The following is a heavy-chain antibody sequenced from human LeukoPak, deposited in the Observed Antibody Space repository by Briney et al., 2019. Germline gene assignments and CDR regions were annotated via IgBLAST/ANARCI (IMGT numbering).Heavy chain of an antibody. V-gene: IGHV1-46*01. CDR3: ARDGPNYYGSGGDWFDP. Sequence: ASVKVSCKASGDTFTSYYMHWVRQAPGQGLEWMGIINPSGGSTSYAQKLQGRVTMTTDTSTSTAYMELRSLRSDDTAVYYCARDGPNYYGSGGDWFDPWGQGTLVTVSS. CDR2: INPSGGST. J-gene: IGHJ5*02. CDR1: GDTFTSYY. D-gene: IGHD3-10*01.